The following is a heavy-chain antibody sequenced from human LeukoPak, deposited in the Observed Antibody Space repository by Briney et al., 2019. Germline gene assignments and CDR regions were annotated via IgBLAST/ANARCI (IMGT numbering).Heavy chain of an antibody. D-gene: IGHD3-10*01. Sequence: GGSLRLSCVASGFDISYNYVGWVRQAPGKGLEWVSVIHTGGTTPHADSVKGRFTISKDNSNNTVYLQMNSVRVEDTAVYYCARVWFGYFFQWGQGALVTVSS. CDR3: ARVWFGYFFQ. CDR2: IHTGGTT. V-gene: IGHV3-53*01. CDR1: GFDISYNY. J-gene: IGHJ4*02.